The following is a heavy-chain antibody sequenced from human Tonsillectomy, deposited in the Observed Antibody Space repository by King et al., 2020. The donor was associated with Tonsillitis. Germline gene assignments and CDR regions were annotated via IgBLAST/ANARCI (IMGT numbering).Heavy chain of an antibody. Sequence: VQLVESGGGFIQPGGSLRLSCAAAGFTFSRYEMNWVRQAPGKGLEGVSYISTSGSTIKYADSVKGRFTISRDKAKSSLYLQMNSLRVEDTAVYYCARVPASGWYADYWGQGTLVTVSS. CDR3: ARVPASGWYADY. CDR2: ISTSGSTI. D-gene: IGHD6-19*01. CDR1: GFTFSRYE. V-gene: IGHV3-48*03. J-gene: IGHJ4*02.